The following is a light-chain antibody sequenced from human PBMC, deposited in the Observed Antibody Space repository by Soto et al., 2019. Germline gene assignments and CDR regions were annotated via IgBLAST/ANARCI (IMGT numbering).Light chain of an antibody. CDR1: QSVSSF. J-gene: IGKJ4*01. CDR3: QQRSNWLT. CDR2: GAS. V-gene: IGKV3-11*01. Sequence: EIVLTQSPATLSLSPGERATLSCRASQSVSSFLAWYQQKPGQAPRLLIYGASSRATGIPARLSGSGSGTDCTLTISSLEPEDSAVYYWQQRSNWLTFGGGTKVESK.